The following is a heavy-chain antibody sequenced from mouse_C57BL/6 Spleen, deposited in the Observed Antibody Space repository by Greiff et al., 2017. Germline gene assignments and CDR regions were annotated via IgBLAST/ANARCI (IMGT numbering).Heavy chain of an antibody. CDR3: AKNLGGDYSNTEGDYYAMDY. V-gene: IGHV2-5*01. CDR2: IWRGGST. D-gene: IGHD2-5*01. CDR1: GFSLTSYD. Sequence: QVQLQQSGPGLVQPSQSLSITCTVSGFSLTSYDVHWVRQSPGKGLEWLGVIWRGGSTDYNAAFMSRLSITKDNSKSQVFFKMNSLQADDTAIYYCAKNLGGDYSNTEGDYYAMDYWGQGTSVTVSS. J-gene: IGHJ4*01.